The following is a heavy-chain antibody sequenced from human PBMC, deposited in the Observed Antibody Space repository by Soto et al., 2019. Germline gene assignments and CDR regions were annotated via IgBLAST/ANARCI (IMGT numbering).Heavy chain of an antibody. CDR3: ARTQGIVGATYSSDY. V-gene: IGHV1-18*01. J-gene: IGHJ4*02. D-gene: IGHD1-26*01. CDR1: GYTFTSYG. Sequence: QVQLVQSGAEVKKPGASVKVSCKASGYTFTSYGISWVRQAPGQGLEWMGWISAYNGNTNYAQKLQGRVTMTTDTSTSTAYMELRSXRSDDTAVYXXARTQGIVGATYSSDYWGQGTLVTVSS. CDR2: ISAYNGNT.